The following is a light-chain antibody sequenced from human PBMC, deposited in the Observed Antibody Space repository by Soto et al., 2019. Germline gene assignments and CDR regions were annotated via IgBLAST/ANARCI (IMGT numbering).Light chain of an antibody. J-gene: IGKJ4*01. CDR3: QQRSNWLT. V-gene: IGKV3-11*01. Sequence: IVMTQSPAILSVSPGYRSTLSFSAGQSVSNNLAWYQQKPGQTPRLVIYGASNRATGVPARFSGSGSGTDFTLTISSLEPEDFAVYYCQQRSNWLTFGGGTKVDIK. CDR1: QSVSNN. CDR2: GAS.